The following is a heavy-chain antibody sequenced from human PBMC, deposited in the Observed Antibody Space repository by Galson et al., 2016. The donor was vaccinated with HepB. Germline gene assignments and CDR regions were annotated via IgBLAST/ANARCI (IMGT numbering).Heavy chain of an antibody. CDR1: GYTFTXXX. D-gene: IGHD5-24*01. CDR2: XXPSXXXT. J-gene: IGHJ4*02. V-gene: IGHV1-46*01. CDR3: AGGNGYRGPKFDY. Sequence: SVKVSCKASGYTFTXXXMHXXXQAXXXGLXXMGXXXPSXXXTXXXQKXQGRVTMTRDTSTSTVYMEXSSLRSEDTAVYYCAGGNGYRGPKFDYWXQGTLGXVSS.